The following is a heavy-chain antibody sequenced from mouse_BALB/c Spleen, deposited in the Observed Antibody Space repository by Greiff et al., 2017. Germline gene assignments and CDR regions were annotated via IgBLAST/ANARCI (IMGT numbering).Heavy chain of an antibody. CDR3: ARHGYYDDDRGYFDY. J-gene: IGHJ2*01. CDR2: ISSGGSYT. CDR1: GFTFSSYG. D-gene: IGHD2-4*01. V-gene: IGHV5-6*01. Sequence: EVKLMESGADLVKPGGSLKLSCAASGFTFSSYGMPWVRQTPDKRLEWVATISSGGSYTYYPDSVKGRFTISRDNAKNTLYLQMSSLKSEDTSMYYCARHGYYDDDRGYFDYWGQGTTLTVSS.